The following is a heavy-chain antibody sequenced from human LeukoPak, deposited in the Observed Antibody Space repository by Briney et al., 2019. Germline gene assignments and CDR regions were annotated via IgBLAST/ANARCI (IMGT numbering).Heavy chain of an antibody. V-gene: IGHV4-4*07. Sequence: SETLSLTCTVSGGSISSYYWSWIRQPAGKGLEWIGRIYTSGSTNYNPSLKSRVTMSVDTSKNQFSLKLSSVTAADTAVYSCARVERGSGSYYPNWFDPWGQGTLVTVSS. CDR2: IYTSGST. CDR1: GGSISSYY. J-gene: IGHJ5*02. D-gene: IGHD3-10*01. CDR3: ARVERGSGSYYPNWFDP.